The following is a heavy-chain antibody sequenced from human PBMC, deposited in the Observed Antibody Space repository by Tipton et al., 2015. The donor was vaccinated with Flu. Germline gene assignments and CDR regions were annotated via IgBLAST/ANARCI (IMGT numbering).Heavy chain of an antibody. CDR3: ARDQRGSGAARPWLTSYYSGMDV. J-gene: IGHJ6*02. D-gene: IGHD6-6*01. V-gene: IGHV3-48*03. Sequence: SLRLSCAASGFTFSSYEMNWVRQAPGKGLEWVSYISSSGSTIYYADSVKGRFTISRDNAKNSLYLQMNSLRAEDTAVYYCARDQRGSGAARPWLTSYYSGMDVWGQGPTVTVSS. CDR1: GFTFSSYE. CDR2: ISSSGSTI.